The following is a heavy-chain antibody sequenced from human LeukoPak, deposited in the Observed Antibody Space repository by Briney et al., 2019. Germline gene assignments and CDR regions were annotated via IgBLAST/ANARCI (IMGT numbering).Heavy chain of an antibody. J-gene: IGHJ5*02. D-gene: IGHD1-26*01. CDR1: GGSISSSSYY. CDR3: ARGEGS. V-gene: IGHV4-39*07. Sequence: SETLSLTCTVSGGSISSSSYYWGWIRQPPGKGLEWIGHIWPSGTTSYNPSLRSRVTISIDTSKNQFSLKLSSVTAADTAVYYCARGEGSWGQGTLVTVSS. CDR2: IWPSGTT.